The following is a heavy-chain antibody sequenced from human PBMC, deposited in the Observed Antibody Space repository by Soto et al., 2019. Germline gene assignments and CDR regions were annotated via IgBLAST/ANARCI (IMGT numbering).Heavy chain of an antibody. J-gene: IGHJ3*02. CDR3: ARDANRITMIVVGPDAFDI. D-gene: IGHD3-22*01. Sequence: GGSLSLSCAACGFTFNSYSMNGVRQAPGKGLEWVSYISSSSSTIYYADSVKGRFTISRDNAKNSLYLQMNSLRDEDTAVYYCARDANRITMIVVGPDAFDIWGQGTMLTVSS. CDR2: ISSSSSTI. CDR1: GFTFNSYS. V-gene: IGHV3-48*02.